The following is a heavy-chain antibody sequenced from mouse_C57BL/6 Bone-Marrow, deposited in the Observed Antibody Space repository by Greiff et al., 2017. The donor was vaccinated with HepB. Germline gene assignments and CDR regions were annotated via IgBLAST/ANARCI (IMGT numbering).Heavy chain of an antibody. CDR2: IYPGSGST. V-gene: IGHV1-55*01. Sequence: QVQLQQPGAELVKPGASVKMSCKASGYTFTSYWITWVKQRPGQGLEWIGDIYPGSGSTNYNEKFKSKATLTVDTSSSTAYMQISSLTSEDTAVYYGARRGYYYGGSYFDYWGQGTTLTVSS. J-gene: IGHJ2*01. D-gene: IGHD1-1*01. CDR3: ARRGYYYGGSYFDY. CDR1: GYTFTSYW.